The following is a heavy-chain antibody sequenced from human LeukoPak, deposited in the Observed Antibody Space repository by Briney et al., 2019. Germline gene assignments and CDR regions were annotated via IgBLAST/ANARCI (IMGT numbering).Heavy chain of an antibody. CDR3: ARAAGARFDP. J-gene: IGHJ5*02. D-gene: IGHD1-26*01. CDR2: IYYSGST. CDR1: GGSISSSSYY. V-gene: IGHV4-39*07. Sequence: PSETLSLTCTVSGGSISSSSYYWGWIRQPPGKGLEWIGSIYYSGSTYYNPSLKSRVTISVDTSKNQFSLKLSSVTAADTAVYYCARAAGARFDPWGQGTLVTVSS.